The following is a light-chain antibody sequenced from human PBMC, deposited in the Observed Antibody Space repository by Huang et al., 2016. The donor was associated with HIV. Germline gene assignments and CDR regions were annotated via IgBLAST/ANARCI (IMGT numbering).Light chain of an antibody. CDR1: RSVSTN. Sequence: EIVMTQSPDTLSVSPGQRVTLSCRANRSVSTNLAWYQQRHGQAPRLLIYGSSTRAPCIPARFSGSGSVTDFSLTISSLQSEDFALYYCHQYNNWLLSFGGGTRV. V-gene: IGKV3-15*01. J-gene: IGKJ4*01. CDR3: HQYNNWLLS. CDR2: GSS.